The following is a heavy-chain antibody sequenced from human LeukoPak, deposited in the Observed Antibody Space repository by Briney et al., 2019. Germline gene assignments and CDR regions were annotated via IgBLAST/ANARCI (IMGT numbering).Heavy chain of an antibody. V-gene: IGHV1-46*01. J-gene: IGHJ4*02. D-gene: IGHD6-13*01. CDR1: GYTFTSYY. CDR2: INPSGGST. Sequence: ASVKVSCKASGYTFTSYYMHWVRQAPGQGLEWMGIINPSGGSTSYAQKFQGRVTMTRDTSTSTVYMELSSLRSEDTAVYYCATSRYSSSWYGSSFFDYWGQGTLVTVSS. CDR3: ATSRYSSSWYGSSFFDY.